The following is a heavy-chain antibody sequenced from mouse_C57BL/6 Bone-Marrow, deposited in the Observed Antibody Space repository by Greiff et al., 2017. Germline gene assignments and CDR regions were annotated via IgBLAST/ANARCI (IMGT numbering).Heavy chain of an antibody. D-gene: IGHD1-1*01. J-gene: IGHJ1*03. CDR3: ARFPPYYGSSTGYFDV. Sequence: QVQLQQSGPELVKPGASVKISCKASGYSFTSYYIHWVKQRPGQGLEWIGWLYPGSGNTKYNEKFKGKATLTADTSSSTAYMQLSSLTSEDSAVYYCARFPPYYGSSTGYFDVWGTGTTVTVSS. V-gene: IGHV1-66*01. CDR1: GYSFTSYY. CDR2: LYPGSGNT.